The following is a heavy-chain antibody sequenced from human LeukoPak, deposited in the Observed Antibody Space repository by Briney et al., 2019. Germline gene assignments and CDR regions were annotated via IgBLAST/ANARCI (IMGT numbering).Heavy chain of an antibody. D-gene: IGHD4-17*01. CDR1: GYTFTTYH. J-gene: IGHJ4*02. V-gene: IGHV1-8*03. Sequence: ASVKVSCKTSGYTFTTYHINRVRQATGQGHERLGWMNTYNGDRGYAQKFQGRLSITSDTSISTAYMELSSLKSDDTAVYFCARTTSLTASGYDCWGQGTLVTVSS. CDR2: MNTYNGDR. CDR3: ARTTSLTASGYDC.